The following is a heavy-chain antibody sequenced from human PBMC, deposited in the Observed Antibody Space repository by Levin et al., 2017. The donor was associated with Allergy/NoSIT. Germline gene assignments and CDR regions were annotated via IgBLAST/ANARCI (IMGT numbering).Heavy chain of an antibody. V-gene: IGHV3-53*01. CDR2: IYSGGST. CDR3: ARDGKLGYCSGGSCWDY. D-gene: IGHD2-15*01. Sequence: GGSLRLSCAASGFTVSSNYMSWVRQAPGKGLEWVSVIYSGGSTYYADSVKGRFTISRDNSKNTLYLQMNSLRAEDTAVYYCARDGKLGYCSGGSCWDYWGQGTLVTVSS. J-gene: IGHJ4*02. CDR1: GFTVSSNY.